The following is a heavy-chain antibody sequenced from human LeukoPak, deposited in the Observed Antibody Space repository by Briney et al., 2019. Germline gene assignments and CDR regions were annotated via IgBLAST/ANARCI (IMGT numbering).Heavy chain of an antibody. CDR1: GFSVSDNY. D-gene: IGHD3-10*01. CDR2: IDNDDNT. Sequence: GGSLRLSCAASGFSVSDNYMSWVRQAPGKGLEWVSLIDNDDNTYYGDSVKGRFIISRDNSKSTVLLQMNSLRAEDTAVYYCATTFRDVRNYNYYMDVWGKGTTVTISS. CDR3: ATTFRDVRNYNYYMDV. J-gene: IGHJ6*03. V-gene: IGHV3-53*01.